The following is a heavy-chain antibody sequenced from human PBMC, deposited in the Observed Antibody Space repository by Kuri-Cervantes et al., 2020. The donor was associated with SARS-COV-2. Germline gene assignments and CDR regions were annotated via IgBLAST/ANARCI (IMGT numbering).Heavy chain of an antibody. CDR3: ARASIAAAGTNAFDI. J-gene: IGHJ3*02. CDR1: GYTFTSYD. CDR2: RNPNSGNT. V-gene: IGHV1-8*01. Sequence: ASVKVSCKASGYTFTSYDINWVRQATGQGLEGMGWRNPNSGNTGYAQKFQGRVTMTRNTSISTAYMELSSLRSEDTAVYYCARASIAAAGTNAFDIWGQGTMVTVSS. D-gene: IGHD6-13*01.